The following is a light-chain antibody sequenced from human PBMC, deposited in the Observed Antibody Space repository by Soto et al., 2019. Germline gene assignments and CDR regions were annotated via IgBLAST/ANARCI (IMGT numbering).Light chain of an antibody. CDR3: AVWDDSLNGRV. Sequence: QSVLTQPTSASATPGQRVTISCSGSSSNIGSNTVNWYQQFPGTAPKLLIYKSNQRPSGVPDRLSGSKSGTSASLAISGVQSEDEADYYCAVWDDSLNGRVFGGGTKLTVL. CDR2: KSN. CDR1: SSNIGSNT. J-gene: IGLJ3*02. V-gene: IGLV1-44*01.